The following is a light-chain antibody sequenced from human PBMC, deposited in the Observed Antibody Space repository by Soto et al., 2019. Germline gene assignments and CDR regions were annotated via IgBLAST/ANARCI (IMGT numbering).Light chain of an antibody. Sequence: QSALTQPASVSGSPGQSITISCTGTSSDVGSYNFVSWYQQHPGKAPKLMIYEGNKRPSGVSNRFSGSKSGNTASLTISGLQAEDEADYYCCSYAGSSTYVVFGGGTKVTVL. CDR1: SSDVGSYNF. CDR3: CSYAGSSTYVV. V-gene: IGLV2-23*01. J-gene: IGLJ2*01. CDR2: EGN.